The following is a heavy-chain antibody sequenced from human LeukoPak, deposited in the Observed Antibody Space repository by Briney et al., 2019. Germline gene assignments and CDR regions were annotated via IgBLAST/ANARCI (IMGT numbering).Heavy chain of an antibody. CDR1: GFTFSSHW. CDR2: IKTDGSEE. J-gene: IGHJ4*02. V-gene: IGHV3-7*05. CDR3: ARDWNGSGWPTDY. D-gene: IGHD6-19*01. Sequence: GGSLILSCAASGFTFSSHWMSWVRQAPGKGLEWVAIIKTDGSEEDYVDAVKGRFTISRDNAKNCLYLQMNNLRAEDTAVYYCARDWNGSGWPTDYWGQGTLVTVSS.